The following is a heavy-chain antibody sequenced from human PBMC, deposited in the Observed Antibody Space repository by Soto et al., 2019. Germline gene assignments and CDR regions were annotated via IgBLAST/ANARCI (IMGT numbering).Heavy chain of an antibody. Sequence: ASVKVSCKASGYTFTSYDINWVRQATGQGLEWMGWMNPNSGNTGYAQKFQGRVTMTRNTSISTAYMELSSLRSEDTAVYYCARGFTMVRGVIIIRNFDYWGQGTLVPVSS. CDR3: ARGFTMVRGVIIIRNFDY. CDR2: MNPNSGNT. V-gene: IGHV1-8*01. CDR1: GYTFTSYD. D-gene: IGHD3-10*01. J-gene: IGHJ4*02.